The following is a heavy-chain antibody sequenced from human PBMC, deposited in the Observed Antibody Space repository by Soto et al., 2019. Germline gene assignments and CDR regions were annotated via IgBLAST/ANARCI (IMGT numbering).Heavy chain of an antibody. CDR1: GFTFSHYG. J-gene: IGHJ4*02. V-gene: IGHV3-30*03. CDR3: ARYSGKYQGPIDY. Sequence: QVQLVESGGGVVQPGRSLRLSCAASGFTFSHYGIHWVRQAPGKGLEWLAVISYDGGNKHYADPVKGRFTVSRDNSKNTLYRQMNSLRAGETAVYFCARYSGKYQGPIDYWGQGTLVTVSS. D-gene: IGHD2-2*01. CDR2: ISYDGGNK.